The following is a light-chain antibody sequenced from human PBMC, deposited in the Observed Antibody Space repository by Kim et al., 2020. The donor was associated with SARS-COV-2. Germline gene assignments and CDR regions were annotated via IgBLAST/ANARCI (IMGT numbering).Light chain of an antibody. V-gene: IGKV3-11*01. J-gene: IGKJ4*01. CDR3: QQRSNWPFT. Sequence: LSPGERATLSCRVSQSVANYFAWYQQKPGQAPRLLIYDASNRATGVPTRFSGSGSGTDFTLTISSLEAEDFAVYYCQQRSNWPFTFGGGTKVDIK. CDR2: DAS. CDR1: QSVANY.